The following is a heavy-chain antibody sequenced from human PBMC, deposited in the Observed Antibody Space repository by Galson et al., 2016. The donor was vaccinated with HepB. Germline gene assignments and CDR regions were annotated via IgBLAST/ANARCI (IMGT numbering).Heavy chain of an antibody. Sequence: SLRLSCAASGFTFSSYWMHWVRQAPGKGLVWVSRINRDGSITNYADSVKGRFTISRDNSKNTLYLQMNSLRAEDTAVYYCAKDRMGSTILWGREGFDPWGQGTLVTVSS. J-gene: IGHJ5*02. V-gene: IGHV3-74*01. CDR2: INRDGSIT. D-gene: IGHD2-21*01. CDR1: GFTFSSYW. CDR3: AKDRMGSTILWGREGFDP.